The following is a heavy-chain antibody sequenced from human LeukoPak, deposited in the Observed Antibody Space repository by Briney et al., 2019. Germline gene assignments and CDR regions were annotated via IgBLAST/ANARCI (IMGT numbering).Heavy chain of an antibody. CDR1: GFTFSSYA. CDR3: ARDGFYGSGPTYFDY. CDR2: ISGSGGST. J-gene: IGHJ4*02. Sequence: GGSLRLSCAASGFTFSSYAMSWVRQAPGKGLEWVSAISGSGGSTYYADSVKGRFTISRDNAKNSLYLQMNSLRAEDTAVYYCARDGFYGSGPTYFDYWGQGTLVTVSS. V-gene: IGHV3-23*01. D-gene: IGHD3-10*01.